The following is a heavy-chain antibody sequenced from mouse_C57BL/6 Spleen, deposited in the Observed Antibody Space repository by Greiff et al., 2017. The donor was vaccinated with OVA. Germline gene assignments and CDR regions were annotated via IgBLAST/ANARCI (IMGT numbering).Heavy chain of an antibody. Sequence: EVQRVESGGGLVKPGGSLKLSCAASGFTFSDYGMHWVRQAPETGLEWVAYISSGSSTIYYADTVKGRFTISRDNAKNTLFLQMTSLRSEDTAMYYCARPEDYDGFAYWGQGTLVTVSA. J-gene: IGHJ3*01. CDR3: ARPEDYDGFAY. CDR2: ISSGSSTI. V-gene: IGHV5-17*01. CDR1: GFTFSDYG. D-gene: IGHD2-4*01.